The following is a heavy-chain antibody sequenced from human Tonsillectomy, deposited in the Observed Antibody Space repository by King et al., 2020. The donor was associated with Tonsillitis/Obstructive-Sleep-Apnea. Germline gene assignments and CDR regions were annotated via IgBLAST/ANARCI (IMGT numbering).Heavy chain of an antibody. CDR3: ARIPKYCSSTSCYTPRECYFDS. CDR2: IFSNDEK. Sequence: TLKESGPVLVKPTETLTLTCTVSGFSLSNARMGVSWIRQPPGKALEWLAHIFSNDEKSYTTSLKSRLTISKDTSKSQVVLTMTNKEPVDTATNYCARIPKYCSSTSCYTPRECYFDSWGRGTLVTVSS. CDR1: GFSLSNARMG. J-gene: IGHJ4*02. D-gene: IGHD2-2*02. V-gene: IGHV2-26*01.